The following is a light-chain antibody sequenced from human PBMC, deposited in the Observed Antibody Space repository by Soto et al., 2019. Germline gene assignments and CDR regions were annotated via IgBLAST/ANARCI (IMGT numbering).Light chain of an antibody. V-gene: IGKV3-11*01. Sequence: EIVLTQSPATLSLSPGERATLSCRASQSVSSYLAWYQQKPGQAPRLLIYDASNRATGIPARFSGRGSGTDFTLTISSLEPEDFAVDYCQQRSNWPPYTFGQGTKLEIK. J-gene: IGKJ2*01. CDR1: QSVSSY. CDR3: QQRSNWPPYT. CDR2: DAS.